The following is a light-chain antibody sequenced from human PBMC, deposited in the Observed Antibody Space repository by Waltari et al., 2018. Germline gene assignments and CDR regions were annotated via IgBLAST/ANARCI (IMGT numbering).Light chain of an antibody. V-gene: IGKV3-20*01. Sequence: EIVLTQSPGTLSLSPGERATLSCRASQRVTSNYLAWYQQKPGQSPRLLIYGASSRAVGISDKFSGSGSGTEFTLTISRLEPEDFAVYYCQQYATSTRTFGQGTKVE. CDR3: QQYATSTRT. J-gene: IGKJ1*01. CDR2: GAS. CDR1: QRVTSNY.